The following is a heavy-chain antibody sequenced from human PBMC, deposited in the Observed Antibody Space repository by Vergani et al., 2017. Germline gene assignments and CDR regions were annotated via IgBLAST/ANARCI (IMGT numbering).Heavy chain of an antibody. V-gene: IGHV3-48*01. CDR1: GFDFSSYI. CDR3: AREYSSTSGRAFDF. Sequence: DVHLAESGGGFFQPGGSLRLSCSASGFDFSSYIMNWVRQAPGKGLEWVAFVSPGTKSQSYAESVKGRFTISRDSAKNSLYLEMDSLRAEDTAVYYCAREYSSTSGRAFDFWGQGTKVTVSS. CDR2: VSPGTKSQ. J-gene: IGHJ3*01. D-gene: IGHD2-2*01.